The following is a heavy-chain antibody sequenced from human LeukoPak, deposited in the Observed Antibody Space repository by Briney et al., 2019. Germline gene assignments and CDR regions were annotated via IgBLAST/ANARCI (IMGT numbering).Heavy chain of an antibody. J-gene: IGHJ4*02. CDR3: VPLFGWLLD. CDR1: GFTFSSYW. CDR2: INTDGSST. D-gene: IGHD3-9*01. V-gene: IGHV3-74*01. Sequence: GGCLRLSCAASGFTFSSYWMHWVRQAPGKGLVWVSRINTDGSSTSYADSVKGRFTISRDNAKNTLYLQMNSLRAEDTAVYYCVPLFGWLLDWGQGTLVTVSS.